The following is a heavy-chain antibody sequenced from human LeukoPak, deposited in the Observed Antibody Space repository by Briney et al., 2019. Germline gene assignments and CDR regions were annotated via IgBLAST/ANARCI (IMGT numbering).Heavy chain of an antibody. CDR2: ISDSGTTT. CDR1: GFTFSSYA. V-gene: IGHV3-23*01. Sequence: GRSLTLSCAASGFTFSSYAMTWVRQAPGKGLEWVSGISDSGTTTYYADSVKGRFTISRDNAKNSLYLQMNSLRAEDTAVYYCARRTSGAFAIWGQGTKVTVSS. J-gene: IGHJ3*02. CDR3: ARRTSGAFAI.